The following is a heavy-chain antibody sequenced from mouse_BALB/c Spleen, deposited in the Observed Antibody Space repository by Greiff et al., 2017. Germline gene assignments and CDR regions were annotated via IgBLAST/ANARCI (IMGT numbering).Heavy chain of an antibody. D-gene: IGHD2-14*01. CDR1: GYAFSSSW. CDR3: ARSYDVYFDY. J-gene: IGHJ2*01. Sequence: VQLQESGPELVKPGASVKISCKASGYAFSSSWMNWVKQRPGQGLEWIGRIYPGDGDTNYNGKFKGKATLTADKSSSTAYMQLSSLTSVDSAVYFCARSYDVYFDYWGQGTTLTVSS. V-gene: IGHV1-82*01. CDR2: IYPGDGDT.